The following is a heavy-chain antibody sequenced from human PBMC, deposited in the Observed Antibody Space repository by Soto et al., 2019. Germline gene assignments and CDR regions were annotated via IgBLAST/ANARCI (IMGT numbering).Heavy chain of an antibody. J-gene: IGHJ5*02. CDR3: ARDQPPVEYNWFDP. CDR2: INPNSGGT. Sequence: QVQLVQSGAEVKKPGASVKVSCKASGYTFTGYYMHWVRQAPGQGLEWKAWINPNSGGTNYAQKFQGRVTMTRDTSISTAYMELSRLRSDDTAVYYCARDQPPVEYNWFDPWGQGTLVTVSS. V-gene: IGHV1-2*02. D-gene: IGHD3-3*01. CDR1: GYTFTGYY.